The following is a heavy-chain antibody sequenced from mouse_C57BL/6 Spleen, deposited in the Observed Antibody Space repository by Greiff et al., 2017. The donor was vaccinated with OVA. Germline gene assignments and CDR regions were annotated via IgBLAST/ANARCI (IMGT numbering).Heavy chain of an antibody. V-gene: IGHV1-61*01. D-gene: IGHD2-5*01. CDR3: ARSYYSNVDY. CDR1: GYTFTSYW. J-gene: IGHJ2*01. Sequence: VQLQQPGAELVRPGSSVKLSCKASGYTFTSYWMDWVKQRPGQGLEWIGNIYPSDSETHYNQKFKDKATLTVDKSSSTAYMQLSSLTSEDSAVYYCARSYYSNVDYWGQGTTLTVSS. CDR2: IYPSDSET.